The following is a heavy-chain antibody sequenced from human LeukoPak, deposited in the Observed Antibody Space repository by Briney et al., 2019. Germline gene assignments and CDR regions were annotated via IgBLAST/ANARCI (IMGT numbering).Heavy chain of an antibody. J-gene: IGHJ4*02. Sequence: SETLSLTCTVSGGSISSYYWSWIRQPPGKGLEWIGYIYYSGSTNYNPSLKSRVTISVDTSKNQFSLKLSSVTAADTAVYYCARRSYYDSSGYYGGFDYWGQGTLVTVSS. D-gene: IGHD3-22*01. CDR2: IYYSGST. V-gene: IGHV4-59*01. CDR3: ARRSYYDSSGYYGGFDY. CDR1: GGSISSYY.